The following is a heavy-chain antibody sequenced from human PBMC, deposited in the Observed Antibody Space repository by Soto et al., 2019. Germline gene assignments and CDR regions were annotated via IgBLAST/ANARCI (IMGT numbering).Heavy chain of an antibody. V-gene: IGHV1-24*01. CDR2: FDPVDGET. CDR1: GYTLTELS. CDR3: ATYHCSSTSCYEPWFDP. J-gene: IGHJ5*02. D-gene: IGHD2-2*01. Sequence: AASVKVSCKVSGYTLTELSMHWVRQAPGKGLEWMGGFDPVDGETIYAQKFQGRVTMTEDTSTDTAYMELSSLISEDTAVYYCATYHCSSTSCYEPWFDPWGQGTLVTV.